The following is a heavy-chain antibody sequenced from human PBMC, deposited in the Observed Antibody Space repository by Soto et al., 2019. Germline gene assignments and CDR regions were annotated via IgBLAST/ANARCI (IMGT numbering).Heavy chain of an antibody. D-gene: IGHD4-17*01. CDR2: VLQTGTST. V-gene: IGHV3-23*01. J-gene: IGHJ4*02. CDR3: AKDFTPDGYWDFDY. CDR1: GFTFSTYT. Sequence: GGSLRLSCAASGFTFSTYTMSWVRQSPGKGLEWVSAVLQTGTSTYYADSVKGRFTISRDNSKNTLYLQMNNLRAEDTAVYYCAKDFTPDGYWDFDYWGQGTLVTVLL.